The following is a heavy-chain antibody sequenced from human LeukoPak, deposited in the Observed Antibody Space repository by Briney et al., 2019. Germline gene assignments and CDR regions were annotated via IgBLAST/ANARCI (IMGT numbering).Heavy chain of an antibody. CDR3: ARGPMVREYHYYYYMDV. CDR2: IIPILGIA. V-gene: IGHV1-69*02. J-gene: IGHJ6*03. D-gene: IGHD3-10*01. Sequence: ASVKVSCKASGGTFSSYTISWVRQAPGQGLEWMGRIIPILGIANYAQKFQGRVTITADKSTSTAYMELSSLRSEDTAVYYCARGPMVREYHYYYYMDVWGKGTTVTVSS. CDR1: GGTFSSYT.